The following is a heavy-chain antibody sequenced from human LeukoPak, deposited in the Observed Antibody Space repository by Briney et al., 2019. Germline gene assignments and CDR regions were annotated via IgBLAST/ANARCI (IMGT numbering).Heavy chain of an antibody. D-gene: IGHD3-22*01. V-gene: IGHV1-2*02. Sequence: ASVKVSCKASGYTFTSYGISWVRQAPGQGLEWMGWINPNSGGTNYAQKFQGRVTMTRDTSISTAYMELSSLRSEDTAVYYCARDPGNNYYYFDLWGRGTLVTVSS. CDR2: INPNSGGT. CDR3: ARDPGNNYYYFDL. J-gene: IGHJ2*01. CDR1: GYTFTSYG.